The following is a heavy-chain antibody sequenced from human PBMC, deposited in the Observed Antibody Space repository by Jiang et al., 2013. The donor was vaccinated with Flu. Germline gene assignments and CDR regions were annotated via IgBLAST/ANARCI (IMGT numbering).Heavy chain of an antibody. D-gene: IGHD1-26*01. J-gene: IGHJ1*01. CDR1: GASMSSYY. V-gene: IGHV4-59*03. Sequence: PGLVKPSETLSLTCNVSGASMSSYYWSWIRQPPGKGLEWIGNIYYSGSTNYNPSLKSRVSMLVDTSKKQFSLDLSSVTAADTAVYYCATHNQRGAEHWGQGTLITVSS. CDR3: ATHNQRGAEH. CDR2: IYYSGST.